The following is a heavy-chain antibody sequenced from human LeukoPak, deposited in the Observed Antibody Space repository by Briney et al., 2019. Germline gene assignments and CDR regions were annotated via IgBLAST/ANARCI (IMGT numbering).Heavy chain of an antibody. Sequence: SVKVSCKASGGTFTSYAISWVRQAPGQGLEWMGRIIPILGIANYAQKFQGRVTITADKSTSTAYMELSSLRSEDTAVYYCASLRVAAANYYYYYGMDVWGQGTTVTVSS. V-gene: IGHV1-69*04. CDR2: IIPILGIA. CDR3: ASLRVAAANYYYYYGMDV. D-gene: IGHD6-13*01. J-gene: IGHJ6*02. CDR1: GGTFTSYA.